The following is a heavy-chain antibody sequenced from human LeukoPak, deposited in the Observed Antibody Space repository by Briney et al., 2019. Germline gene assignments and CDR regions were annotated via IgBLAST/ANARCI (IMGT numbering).Heavy chain of an antibody. CDR3: ARASDLYYYYMDV. V-gene: IGHV4-39*07. CDR2: IFYSGST. CDR1: SGSISTSNYY. D-gene: IGHD3-10*01. J-gene: IGHJ6*03. Sequence: PSETLSLTCTVSSGSISTSNYYWGWVRQPPGKALEWIGNIFYSGSTYYNPSLKSRVTISVDTSKNQFSLKLSSVTAADTAVYYCARASDLYYYYMDVWGKGTTVTISS.